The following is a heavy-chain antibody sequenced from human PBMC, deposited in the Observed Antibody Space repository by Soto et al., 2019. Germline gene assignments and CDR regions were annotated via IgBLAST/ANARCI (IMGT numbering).Heavy chain of an antibody. Sequence: SETLSLTCTVSGGSISSSSYYWGWIRQPPGKGLEWIGSIYYSGSTYYNPSLKSRVTISVDTSKNQFSLKLSSVTAADTAVYYCARLGYCTNGVCSKGWFDPWGQGTLVTVSS. CDR1: GGSISSSSYY. CDR3: ARLGYCTNGVCSKGWFDP. CDR2: IYYSGST. V-gene: IGHV4-39*01. D-gene: IGHD2-8*01. J-gene: IGHJ5*02.